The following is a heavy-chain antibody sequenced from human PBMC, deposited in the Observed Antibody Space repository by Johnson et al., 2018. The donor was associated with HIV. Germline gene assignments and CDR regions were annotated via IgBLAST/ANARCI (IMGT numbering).Heavy chain of an antibody. CDR2: ISYDGSNK. J-gene: IGHJ3*02. CDR1: GFTFSSYA. CDR3: AKDLVYSSSWSYAFDI. V-gene: IGHV3-30*04. Sequence: QVQLVESGGGVVQPGRSLRLSCAASGFTFSSYALHWVRQAPGKGLEWVAIISYDGSNKYYAESVKGRFTISRDNSKNTLYLQMNSLRAEDTALYYCAKDLVYSSSWSYAFDIWGQGTMVTVSS. D-gene: IGHD6-13*01.